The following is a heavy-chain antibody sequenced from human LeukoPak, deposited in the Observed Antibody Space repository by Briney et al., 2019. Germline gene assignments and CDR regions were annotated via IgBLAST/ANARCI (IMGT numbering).Heavy chain of an antibody. Sequence: ASVKVSCKVSGYTLTELSMHWVRQAPGKGLEWMGGFDPEDGETIYAQKFQGRVTMSEDTSTDTAYVELSSLRSEDTAVYYCATGGGDGTLYFWGQGTLVTVSS. CDR3: ATGGGDGTLYF. V-gene: IGHV1-24*01. D-gene: IGHD2-21*01. CDR2: FDPEDGET. J-gene: IGHJ4*02. CDR1: GYTLTELS.